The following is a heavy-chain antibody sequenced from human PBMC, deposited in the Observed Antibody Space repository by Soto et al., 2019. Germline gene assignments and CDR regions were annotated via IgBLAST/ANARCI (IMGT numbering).Heavy chain of an antibody. V-gene: IGHV3-9*01. D-gene: IGHD6-19*01. J-gene: IGHJ4*02. CDR2: ISWNSGSI. CDR3: AKDQIAVAGTGNLDY. Sequence: EVQLVESGGGLVQPGRSLRLSCAASGFTFDDYAMHWVRQAPGKGLEWVSGISWNSGSIGYADSVQGRFTISRDNAKNSLYMQMNSLRAEDTALYYCAKDQIAVAGTGNLDYWGQGTLVTVSS. CDR1: GFTFDDYA.